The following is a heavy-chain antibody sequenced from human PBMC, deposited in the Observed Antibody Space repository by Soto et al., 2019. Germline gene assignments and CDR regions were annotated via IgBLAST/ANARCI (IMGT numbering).Heavy chain of an antibody. CDR3: AKASHYDFWSGYYTNYGMDV. J-gene: IGHJ6*02. D-gene: IGHD3-3*01. V-gene: IGHV3-23*01. Sequence: GGSLRLSCAASGFTFSSYAMSWVRQAPGKGLEWVSAISGSGGSTYYADSVKGRFTISRDNSENTLYLQMNSLRAEDTAVYYCAKASHYDFWSGYYTNYGMDVWGQGTTVTVSS. CDR2: ISGSGGST. CDR1: GFTFSSYA.